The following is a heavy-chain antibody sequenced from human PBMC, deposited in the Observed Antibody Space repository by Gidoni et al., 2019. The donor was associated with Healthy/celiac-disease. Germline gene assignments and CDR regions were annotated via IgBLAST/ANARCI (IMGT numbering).Heavy chain of an antibody. D-gene: IGHD6-19*01. J-gene: IGHJ3*02. V-gene: IGHV1-18*01. CDR2: ISAYNGNT. Sequence: FTSYGISWVRQAPGQGLEWMGWISAYNGNTNYAQKLQGRVTMTTDTSTSTAYMELRSLRSDDTAVYYCARDGNGGQWLVQGDAFDIWGQGTMVTVSS. CDR3: ARDGNGGQWLVQGDAFDI. CDR1: FTSYG.